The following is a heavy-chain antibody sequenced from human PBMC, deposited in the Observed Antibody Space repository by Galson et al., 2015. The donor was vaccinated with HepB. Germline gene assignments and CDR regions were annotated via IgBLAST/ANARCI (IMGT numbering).Heavy chain of an antibody. J-gene: IGHJ4*02. D-gene: IGHD3-9*01. V-gene: IGHV4-61*01. Sequence: TLSLTCTVSGGSVTSNSYYWSWIRQPPGKGLEWIGYISYSETTNYNPSLKSRVTISLDTSKNQFSLKVNSVTAADTAVYYCAREAATYFDMVTAYTYFNSWGQGTLVTVSS. CDR3: AREAATYFDMVTAYTYFNS. CDR2: ISYSETT. CDR1: GGSVTSNSYY.